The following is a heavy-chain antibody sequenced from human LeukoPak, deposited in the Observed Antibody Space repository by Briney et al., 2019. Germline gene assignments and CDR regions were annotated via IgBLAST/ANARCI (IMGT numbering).Heavy chain of an antibody. V-gene: IGHV3-33*06. CDR3: AKDLKPYYYDSSGYYYEYYFDY. CDR2: IWYDGSNK. J-gene: IGHJ4*02. Sequence: SGGSLRLSCAASGFSFSTYGMHWVRQAPGKGLEWVAGIWYDGSNKYYADSVKGRFTISRDNSKNTLYLQMNSLRAEDTALYYCAKDLKPYYYDSSGYYYEYYFDYWGQGTLVTVSS. CDR1: GFSFSTYG. D-gene: IGHD3-22*01.